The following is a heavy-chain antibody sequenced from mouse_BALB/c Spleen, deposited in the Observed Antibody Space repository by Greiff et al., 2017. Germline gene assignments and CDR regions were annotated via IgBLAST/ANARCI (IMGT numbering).Heavy chain of an antibody. CDR3: ARHIYYGYDDWYFDV. V-gene: IGHV5-12-2*01. Sequence: EVQVVESGGGLVKPGGSLKLSCAASGFTFSSYTMSWVRQTPEKRLEWVAYISNGGGSTYYPDTVKGRFTISRDNAKNTLYLQMSSLKSEDTAMYYCARHIYYGYDDWYFDVWGAGTTVTVSS. CDR1: GFTFSSYT. D-gene: IGHD2-2*01. J-gene: IGHJ1*01. CDR2: ISNGGGST.